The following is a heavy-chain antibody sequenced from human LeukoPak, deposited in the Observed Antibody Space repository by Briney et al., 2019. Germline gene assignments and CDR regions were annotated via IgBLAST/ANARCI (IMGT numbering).Heavy chain of an antibody. J-gene: IGHJ4*02. CDR1: GGSFSGYY. CDR3: ARVGADGSGFLFDY. Sequence: PSETLSLTCAVYGGSFSGYYWSWIRQPPGKGLEWIGEINHSGSTNYNPSLKSRVTISVDTSKNQFSLKLSSVTAADTAVYYCARVGADGSGFLFDYWGQGTLVTVSS. V-gene: IGHV4-34*01. CDR2: INHSGST. D-gene: IGHD3-10*01.